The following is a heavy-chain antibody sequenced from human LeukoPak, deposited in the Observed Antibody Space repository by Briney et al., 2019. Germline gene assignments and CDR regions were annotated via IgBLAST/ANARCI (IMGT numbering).Heavy chain of an antibody. D-gene: IGHD1-26*01. V-gene: IGHV1-69*13. CDR3: ASRAGRYYFDY. CDR1: GGTFSSYA. CDR2: IIPIFGTA. J-gene: IGHJ4*02. Sequence: SVKVSCKASGGTFSSYAISWVRQAPGQGLEWIGGIIPIFGTANYAQKFQGRVTITADESTSTAYMELSSLRSEDTAVYYCASRAGRYYFDYWGQGTLVTVSS.